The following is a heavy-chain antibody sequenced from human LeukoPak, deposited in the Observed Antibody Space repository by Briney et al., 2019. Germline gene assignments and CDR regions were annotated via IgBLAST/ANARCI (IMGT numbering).Heavy chain of an antibody. CDR3: VRDLIYSGYVLLGY. Sequence: SVKVSCKASGGTFSSYAISWVRQAPGQGLEWMGRIIPILGMANYAQKFQGRVTITADKSTGTAYMELGRLRSEYTGAYYCVRDLIYSGYVLLGYWGERALFTVSS. V-gene: IGHV1-69*04. D-gene: IGHD5-12*01. CDR1: GGTFSSYA. J-gene: IGHJ4*02. CDR2: IIPILGMA.